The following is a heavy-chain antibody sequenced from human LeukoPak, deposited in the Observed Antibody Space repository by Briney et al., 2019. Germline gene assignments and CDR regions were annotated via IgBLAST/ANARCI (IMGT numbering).Heavy chain of an antibody. CDR3: ARGSAAAGWFDP. CDR1: GYTFTSYD. D-gene: IGHD6-13*01. V-gene: IGHV1-8*01. CDR2: MNPNSGST. J-gene: IGHJ5*02. Sequence: GASVKVSCKASGYTFTSYDINWVRQATGQGLEWMGWMNPNSGSTCYAQKFQGRVTMTRNTSISTAYMELSSLRSEDTAVYYCARGSAAAGWFDPWGQGTLVTVSS.